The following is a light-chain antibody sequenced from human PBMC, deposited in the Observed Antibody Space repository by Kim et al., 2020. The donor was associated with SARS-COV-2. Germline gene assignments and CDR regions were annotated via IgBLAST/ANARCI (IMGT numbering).Light chain of an antibody. CDR2: ASS. J-gene: IGKJ1*01. V-gene: IGKV1-16*01. CDR1: QDISHH. CDR3: QQYASYPPT. Sequence: GDRVTITCRASQDISHHLAWFQQKPGRAPKSLMYASSTLQSGVPSRFSGRGSATDFTLTINGLQPEDSATYYCQQYASYPPTFG.